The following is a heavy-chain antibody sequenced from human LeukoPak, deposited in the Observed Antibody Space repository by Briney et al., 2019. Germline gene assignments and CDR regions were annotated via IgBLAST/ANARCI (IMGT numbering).Heavy chain of an antibody. V-gene: IGHV4-59*01. D-gene: IGHD3-22*01. CDR2: IYYSGST. J-gene: IGHJ4*02. Sequence: PSETLSLTRTVSGGSTSSYYWSWIRQPPGKGLEWIGYIYYSGSTSYTPSLKSRVTISLDTSKNQFSLKVRSVTAADTAMYYCARAVVFYYDGSGYSTRFDYWGQGTLVTVSS. CDR3: ARAVVFYYDGSGYSTRFDY. CDR1: GGSTSSYY.